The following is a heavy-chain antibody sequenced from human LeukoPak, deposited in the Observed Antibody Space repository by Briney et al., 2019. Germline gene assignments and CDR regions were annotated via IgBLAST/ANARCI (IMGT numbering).Heavy chain of an antibody. J-gene: IGHJ4*02. CDR1: GFTFSSYS. D-gene: IGHD4-23*01. CDR2: IGTSSSTI. Sequence: GGSLRLSCAASGFTFSSYSMNWVRQAPGKGLEWVSYIGTSSSTIYYADSVKGRFTISRDNAKNSLYLQMNSLRDEDTAVYYCARHDYGGNSGDYWGQGTLVSVSS. CDR3: ARHDYGGNSGDY. V-gene: IGHV3-48*02.